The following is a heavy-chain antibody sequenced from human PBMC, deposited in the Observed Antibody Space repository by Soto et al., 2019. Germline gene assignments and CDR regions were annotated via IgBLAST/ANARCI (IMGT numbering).Heavy chain of an antibody. Sequence: LSLSRAASGCTFSDHSMDWVRQAPGKGLKWVGRTRNKANSYTTEYAASVKGRFTISRDDSKNSLYLQMNSLKTEDTAVYYCARGPLGSGYCRPDYYYGLDVWGQGTTVTVSS. J-gene: IGHJ6*02. CDR1: GCTFSDHS. CDR3: ARGPLGSGYCRPDYYYGLDV. D-gene: IGHD3-22*01. V-gene: IGHV3-72*01. CDR2: TRNKANSYTT.